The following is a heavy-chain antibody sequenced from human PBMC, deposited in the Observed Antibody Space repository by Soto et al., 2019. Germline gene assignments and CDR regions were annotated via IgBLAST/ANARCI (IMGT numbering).Heavy chain of an antibody. J-gene: IGHJ4*02. CDR2: ISYDGSNK. CDR3: ARDLSLGYYDSSGSLDY. D-gene: IGHD3-22*01. Sequence: VGSLRLSCAASGFTFSSYAMHWVRQAPGKGLEWVAVISYDGSNKYYADSVKGRFTISRDNSKNTLYLQMNSLRAEDTAVYYCARDLSLGYYDSSGSLDYWGQGTLVTVSS. CDR1: GFTFSSYA. V-gene: IGHV3-30-3*01.